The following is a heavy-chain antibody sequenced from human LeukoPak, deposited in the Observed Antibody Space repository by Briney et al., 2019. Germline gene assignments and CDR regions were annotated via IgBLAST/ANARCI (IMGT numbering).Heavy chain of an antibody. CDR3: ARQLLGYCSSTSCYDPYYYYGMDV. V-gene: IGHV4-34*01. CDR2: INHSGST. Sequence: SETLSLTCAVYGGSFSGYYWSWIRQPPGKGLEWIGEINHSGSTNYNPSLKSRVTISVDTSKNQFSLKPSSVTAADTAVYYCARQLLGYCSSTSCYDPYYYYGMDVWGQGTTVTVSS. D-gene: IGHD2-2*01. CDR1: GGSFSGYY. J-gene: IGHJ6*02.